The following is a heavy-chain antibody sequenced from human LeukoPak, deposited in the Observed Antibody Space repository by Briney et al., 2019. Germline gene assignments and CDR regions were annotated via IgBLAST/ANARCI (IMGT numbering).Heavy chain of an antibody. V-gene: IGHV4-31*03. CDR1: GGSISSGGYY. Sequence: PSQTLSLTCTVSGGSISSGGYYWSWIRQHPGKGLEWIGYVYYSGSTYYNPSLKSRVTISVDTSKNQFSLKLSSVTAADTAVYYCARETPSLAFDIWGQGTMVTVSS. J-gene: IGHJ3*02. CDR2: VYYSGST. CDR3: ARETPSLAFDI.